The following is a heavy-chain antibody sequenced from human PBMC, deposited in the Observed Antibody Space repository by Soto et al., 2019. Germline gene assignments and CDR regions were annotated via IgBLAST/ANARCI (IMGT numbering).Heavy chain of an antibody. V-gene: IGHV3-23*01. D-gene: IGHD3-10*01. CDR1: GFSFRNYA. CDR3: ANGRATYGLLTHDY. Sequence: EVQLLESGGGLVQPGGSLRLSCAASGFSFRNYAMSWVRQAPGKGLEWISTLTGSSSNIYYADYVKGRFAISRDNSSNTLYLQMNILTAEDTAVYYCANGRATYGLLTHDYWGQGTLVTVSS. J-gene: IGHJ4*02. CDR2: LTGSSSNI.